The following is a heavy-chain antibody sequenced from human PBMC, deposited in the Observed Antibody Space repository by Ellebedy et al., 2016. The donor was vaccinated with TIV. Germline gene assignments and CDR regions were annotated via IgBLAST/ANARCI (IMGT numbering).Heavy chain of an antibody. D-gene: IGHD5-24*01. V-gene: IGHV4-31*03. CDR1: GGSISGSSYY. CDR2: IYYTGST. J-gene: IGHJ4*02. Sequence: LRLSYTVSGGSISGSSYYWGWIRQHPGKGLEWIGYIYYTGSTYYNPSLKSRLIISVDTSKNQFSLKLTSVTAADTAVYYCARGRWLQPYFDYWGQGTPVTVSS. CDR3: ARGRWLQPYFDY.